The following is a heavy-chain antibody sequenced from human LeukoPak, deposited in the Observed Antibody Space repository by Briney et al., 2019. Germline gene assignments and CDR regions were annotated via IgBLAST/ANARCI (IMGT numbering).Heavy chain of an antibody. CDR3: ARGKVTYCSSTSCYAGDFDY. D-gene: IGHD2-2*01. CDR2: ISSSGSTI. CDR1: GYSFSSYE. V-gene: IGHV3-48*03. Sequence: QAGGSLRLSCAASGYSFSSYEMNWVRQAPGKGLEWVSYISSSGSTIYYADSVKGRFTISRDNAKNSLYLQMNSLRAEDTAVYYCARGKVTYCSSTSCYAGDFDYWGQGTLVTVSS. J-gene: IGHJ4*02.